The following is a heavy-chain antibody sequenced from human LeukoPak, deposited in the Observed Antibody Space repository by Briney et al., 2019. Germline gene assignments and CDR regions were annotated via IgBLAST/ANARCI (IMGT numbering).Heavy chain of an antibody. Sequence: SETLSLTCTVSDDSISTYYWSWIRQPPGKGLEWIGYIFSTGNTNYTPSLKSRVTMSLETSKRQFYLRLDSVTAADTAMYYCVRHRFGEPHFKDWGLGTLVTVSS. CDR3: VRHRFGEPHFKD. CDR2: IFSTGNT. V-gene: IGHV4-59*08. J-gene: IGHJ4*02. D-gene: IGHD3-10*01. CDR1: DDSISTYY.